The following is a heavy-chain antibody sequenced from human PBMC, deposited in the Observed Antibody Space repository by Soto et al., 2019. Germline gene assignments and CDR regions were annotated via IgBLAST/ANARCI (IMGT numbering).Heavy chain of an antibody. CDR2: IKQDGSEK. J-gene: IGHJ6*03. CDR3: ARESGSYWPSDYYYMDV. D-gene: IGHD1-26*01. V-gene: IGHV3-7*01. Sequence: GGSLRLSCAASGFTFSNYWMSWVRQAPGKGLEWVANIKQDGSEKYYVDSVKGRFTISRDNAKNSLYLQMNSLRAEDTAVYYCARESGSYWPSDYYYMDVWGKGTTVTVSS. CDR1: GFTFSNYW.